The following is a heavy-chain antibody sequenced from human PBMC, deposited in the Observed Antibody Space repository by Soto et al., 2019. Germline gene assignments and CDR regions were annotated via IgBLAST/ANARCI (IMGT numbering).Heavy chain of an antibody. CDR3: ARGIAAAGTHYGMDV. CDR2: INHSGST. D-gene: IGHD6-13*01. J-gene: IGHJ6*02. V-gene: IGHV4-34*01. CDR1: GGSFSGYY. Sequence: SETLSLTCAVYGGSFSGYYWSWIRQPPGKGLEWIGEINHSGSTNYNPSLKSRVTISVDTSKNQFSLKLSSVTAADTAVYYCARGIAAAGTHYGMDVWGQGTTVTVSS.